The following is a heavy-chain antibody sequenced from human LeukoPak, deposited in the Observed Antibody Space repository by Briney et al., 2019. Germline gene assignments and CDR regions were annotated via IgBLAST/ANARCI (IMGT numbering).Heavy chain of an antibody. D-gene: IGHD3-10*01. CDR1: GFTFSSDW. V-gene: IGHV3-7*01. CDR3: AKDGSRGYYYYGMDV. CDR2: LNQDGSTK. J-gene: IGHJ6*02. Sequence: GGSLRLSCAVSGFTFSSDWMNWVRQAPGMGLEWVANLNQDGSTKYYVDSVKGRFTISRDNAKNSLYLQMNSLRAEDTAVYYCAKDGSRGYYYYGMDVWGQGTTVTVSS.